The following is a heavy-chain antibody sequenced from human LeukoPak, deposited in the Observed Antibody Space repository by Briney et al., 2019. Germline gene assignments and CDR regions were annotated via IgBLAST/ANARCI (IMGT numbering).Heavy chain of an antibody. J-gene: IGHJ4*02. D-gene: IGHD3-10*01. V-gene: IGHV1-69*13. CDR2: IIPIFGTA. CDR3: ARNDASGLGY. CDR1: GGTFISYA. Sequence: ASVKVSCKASGGTFISYAISWVRQAPGRGLEWMGGIIPIFGTANYAQKFQGRVTITADESTSTVYRELSSLRSEDTAVYYCARNDASGLGYWGQGTLVTVSS.